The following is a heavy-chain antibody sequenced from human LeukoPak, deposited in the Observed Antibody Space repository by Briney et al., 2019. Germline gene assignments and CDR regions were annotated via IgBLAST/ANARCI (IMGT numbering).Heavy chain of an antibody. CDR1: GFTFSDYY. V-gene: IGHV3-11*01. D-gene: IGHD3-22*01. Sequence: GGSLRLSCAASGFTFSDYYMTWIRQAPGKGLEWISYISTSAGTIYYADSVRGRFTISRDNAKNSLYLQMNSLRAEDTAVYYCAIDAIDSSGFDFDYWGQGTLVTVSS. CDR2: ISTSAGTI. CDR3: AIDAIDSSGFDFDY. J-gene: IGHJ4*02.